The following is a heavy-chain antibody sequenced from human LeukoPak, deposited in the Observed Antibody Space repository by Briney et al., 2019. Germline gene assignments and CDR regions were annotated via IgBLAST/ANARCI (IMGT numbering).Heavy chain of an antibody. CDR2: ISSSSTSI. Sequence: TGGSLRLSCAASGFTFSSYGMNWVRQAPGKGLEWISYISSSSTSIYYADSVKGRFTISRDNAKNSLFLQMNSLRAEDTAVYYCARYGDYSSQAPFDYWGQGTLVTVSS. J-gene: IGHJ4*02. D-gene: IGHD4-17*01. V-gene: IGHV3-48*04. CDR3: ARYGDYSSQAPFDY. CDR1: GFTFSSYG.